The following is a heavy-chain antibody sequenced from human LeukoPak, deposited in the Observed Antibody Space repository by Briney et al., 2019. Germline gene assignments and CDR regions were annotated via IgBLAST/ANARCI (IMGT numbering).Heavy chain of an antibody. Sequence: TSETLSLTCTVSGGSIRSDYWSWVQQPPGKGLEWIGYIHYSGSTNYNASLKSRVTMSVDMSKNQFSLKLTSVTAADTAVYYCARSGAPRNNFGDYRGDYWGQGTLVTVSS. CDR2: IHYSGST. D-gene: IGHD4-17*01. CDR3: ARSGAPRNNFGDYRGDY. V-gene: IGHV4-59*01. J-gene: IGHJ4*02. CDR1: GGSIRSDY.